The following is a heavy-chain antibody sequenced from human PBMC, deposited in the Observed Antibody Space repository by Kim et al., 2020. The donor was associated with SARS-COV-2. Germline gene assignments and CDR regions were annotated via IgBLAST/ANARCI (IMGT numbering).Heavy chain of an antibody. D-gene: IGHD2-21*01. CDR1: GGTVNLYE. V-gene: IGHV1-69*13. CDR3: ARVSKIALLEGPNAVPRAGMDV. CDR2: IIPILGTT. J-gene: IGHJ6*02. Sequence: SVKVSCKTSGGTVNLYEINWVRQAPGQGLEWMGGIIPILGTTNYAQKFRDRVTIIADESTNMVYLELSSLRFEDTALYYCARVSKIALLEGPNAVPRAGMDVWGLGTTVTVSS.